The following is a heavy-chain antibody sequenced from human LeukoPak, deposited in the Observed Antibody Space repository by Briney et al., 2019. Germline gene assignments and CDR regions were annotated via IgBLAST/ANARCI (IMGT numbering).Heavy chain of an antibody. CDR2: IYTTGHT. Sequence: SETLSLTCSVSGGSVNSYYWSWIRQPPGKGLEWIGYIYTTGHTNYNPSLKSRVTISVDTSKNQFSPKLSSVTAADTAVYYCAKILGSGVWYGFDIWGQGTMVAVSS. CDR1: GGSVNSYY. V-gene: IGHV4-4*09. D-gene: IGHD7-27*01. J-gene: IGHJ3*02. CDR3: AKILGSGVWYGFDI.